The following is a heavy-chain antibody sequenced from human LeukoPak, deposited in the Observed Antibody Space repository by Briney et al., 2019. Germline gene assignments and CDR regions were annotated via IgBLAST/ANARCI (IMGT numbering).Heavy chain of an antibody. CDR3: AKDPGRSSRKGYDP. D-gene: IGHD6-13*01. CDR2: ISYDGSNK. Sequence: PGGSLRLSCAASGFTFSSYGMHWVRQAPGKGLEWVAVISYDGSNKYYADSVKGRFTISRDNSKSTLYLQMNSLRAEDTAVYYCAKDPGRSSRKGYDPWGQGTLVTVSS. V-gene: IGHV3-30*18. CDR1: GFTFSSYG. J-gene: IGHJ5*02.